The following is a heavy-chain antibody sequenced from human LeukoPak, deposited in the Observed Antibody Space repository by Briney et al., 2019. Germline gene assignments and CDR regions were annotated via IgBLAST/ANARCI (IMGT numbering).Heavy chain of an antibody. CDR2: ISTRNTI. J-gene: IGHJ4*02. CDR1: GFTFSSYS. CDR3: ARGDHHDDKVVGIDY. D-gene: IGHD1-14*01. Sequence: PGGSLRLSCEVSGFTFSSYSLNWVRQAPGKGLEWLSYISTRNTIYYGDSVKGRFTISRDNAKSSLFLQMNSLRAEDTALYYCARGDHHDDKVVGIDYWGQGTLVTVSS. V-gene: IGHV3-48*01.